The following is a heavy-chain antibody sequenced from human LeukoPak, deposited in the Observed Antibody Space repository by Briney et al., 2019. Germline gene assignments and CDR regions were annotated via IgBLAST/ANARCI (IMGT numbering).Heavy chain of an antibody. D-gene: IGHD2-15*01. CDR2: INGRGDGP. V-gene: IGHV3-23*01. Sequence: GGSLRLSCAASGFSFSSFAMTWVRQSPGKGLEWVSSINGRGDGPFSADSVKGRFTISRDNSKNTLDMQLNSLRDGDTALYYCAKDSPLLQGRHPYYFDYWGLGTLVTVSS. CDR1: GFSFSSFA. CDR3: AKDSPLLQGRHPYYFDY. J-gene: IGHJ4*02.